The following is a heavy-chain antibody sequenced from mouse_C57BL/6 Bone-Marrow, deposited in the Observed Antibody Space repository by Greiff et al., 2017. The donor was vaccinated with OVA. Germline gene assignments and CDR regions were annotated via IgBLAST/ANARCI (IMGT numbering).Heavy chain of an antibody. J-gene: IGHJ3*01. CDR2: IYPGDGDT. CDR1: GYAFSSSW. Sequence: VMLVESGPELVKPGASVKISCKASGYAFSSSWMNWVKQRPGKGLEGIGRIYPGDGDTKYNGKFQGKATLTADKSSSTAYMQLSSLTSEDSAVYFCSRWGPAWFAYWGQGTLVTVSA. CDR3: SRWGPAWFAY. V-gene: IGHV1-82*01.